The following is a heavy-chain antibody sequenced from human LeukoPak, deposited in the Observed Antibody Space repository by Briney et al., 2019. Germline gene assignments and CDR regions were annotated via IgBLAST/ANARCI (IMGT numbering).Heavy chain of an antibody. D-gene: IGHD6-13*01. V-gene: IGHV4-59*01. Sequence: SETLSLTCAVYGGSFSGYYWSWIRQPPGKGLEWIGYIYYSGSTNYNPSLKSRVTISVDTSKNQFSLKLSSVTAADTAVYYCAREAAAGTLVYWGQGTLVTVSS. CDR1: GGSFSGYY. J-gene: IGHJ4*02. CDR2: IYYSGST. CDR3: AREAAAGTLVY.